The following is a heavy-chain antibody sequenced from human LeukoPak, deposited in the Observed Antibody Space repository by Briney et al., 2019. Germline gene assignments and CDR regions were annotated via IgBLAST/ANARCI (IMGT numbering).Heavy chain of an antibody. CDR1: GFTFSSYE. J-gene: IGHJ5*02. CDR2: ISSSGSTI. CDR3: ARAGSGRSPDWFDP. Sequence: GGSLRLSCAASGFTFSSYEMNWVRQAPGKGLEWVSYISSSGSTIYYADSVKGRFTISRDNAKNSLYLQMNSLRAEDTAVYYYARAGSGRSPDWFDPWGQGTLVTVSS. V-gene: IGHV3-48*03. D-gene: IGHD1-26*01.